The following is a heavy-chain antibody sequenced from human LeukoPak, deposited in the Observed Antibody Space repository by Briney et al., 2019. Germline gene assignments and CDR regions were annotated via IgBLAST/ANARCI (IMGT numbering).Heavy chain of an antibody. D-gene: IGHD5-18*01. Sequence: SETLSLTCTVSGGSISSSAYYWGWIRQPPGKGLEWIGSIYYSGNTYYNPSLKSRATISVDTSKNQFSLRLSFVTAADTAVYYCARYPTAMVSFDYWGQGTLVTVSS. CDR3: ARYPTAMVSFDY. CDR2: IYYSGNT. CDR1: GGSISSSAYY. V-gene: IGHV4-39*01. J-gene: IGHJ4*02.